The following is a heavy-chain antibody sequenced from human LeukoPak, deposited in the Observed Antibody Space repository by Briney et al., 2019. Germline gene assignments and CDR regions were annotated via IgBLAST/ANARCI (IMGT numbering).Heavy chain of an antibody. CDR3: ASNDEPKNRILYYYYYGMDV. J-gene: IGHJ6*02. D-gene: IGHD2-15*01. V-gene: IGHV1-2*06. CDR1: GYTFTGYY. CDR2: INPNSVGT. Sequence: ASVKVSCKASGYTFTGYYMHWVRQAPGQGLEWMGRINPNSVGTNYAQKFQGRVTMTRDTSISTAYMELSRLRSDDTAVYYCASNDEPKNRILYYYYYGMDVWGQGTTVTVSS.